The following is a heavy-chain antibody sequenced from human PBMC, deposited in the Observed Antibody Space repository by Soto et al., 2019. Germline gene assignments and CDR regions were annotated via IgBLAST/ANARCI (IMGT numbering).Heavy chain of an antibody. D-gene: IGHD3-22*01. CDR1: GGTFSTYA. CDR2: IIPLFGTA. CDR3: ARGVHYDSSGYYYFY. J-gene: IGHJ4*02. V-gene: IGHV1-69*13. Sequence: ASVKVSCKASGGTFSTYAIDWVRQAPGQGLEWMGGIIPLFGTAKYAQNFQGRITITADESTNTAYMELRSLRSQDTAVYYCARGVHYDSSGYYYFYWGQGTLVTVSS.